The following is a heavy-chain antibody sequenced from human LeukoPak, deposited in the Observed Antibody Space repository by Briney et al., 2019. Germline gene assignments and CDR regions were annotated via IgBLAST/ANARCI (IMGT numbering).Heavy chain of an antibody. CDR2: INHSGST. D-gene: IGHD3-10*01. CDR3: ARPKRDYYGSGSYSAAYFDY. J-gene: IGHJ4*02. Sequence: SETLSLTCAVYGGSFSGYYWSWIRQPPGKGLEWIGEINHSGSTNYNPSLKSRVTISVDTSKNQFSLKLSSVTAADTAVYYCARPKRDYYGSGSYSAAYFDYWGQGTLVTVSS. CDR1: GGSFSGYY. V-gene: IGHV4-34*01.